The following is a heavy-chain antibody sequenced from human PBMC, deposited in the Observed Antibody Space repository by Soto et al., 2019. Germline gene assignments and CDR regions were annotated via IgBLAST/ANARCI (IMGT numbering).Heavy chain of an antibody. CDR2: IYYSGST. CDR3: ARRRAGSSPFRAFDY. V-gene: IGHV4-39*01. J-gene: IGHJ4*02. D-gene: IGHD1-26*01. Sequence: TSETLSLTCTVSGGSISSSSYYWGWIRQPPGKGLEWIGSIYYSGSTYYNPSLKSRVTISVDTSKNQFSLKLSSVTAADTAVYYCARRRAGSSPFRAFDYWGQGTLVTVSS. CDR1: GGSISSSSYY.